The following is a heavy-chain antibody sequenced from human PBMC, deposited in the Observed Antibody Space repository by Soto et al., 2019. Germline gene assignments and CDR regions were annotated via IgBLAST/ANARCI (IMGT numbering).Heavy chain of an antibody. Sequence: QGQLVESGGGVVQPGRSLRLSCAASGFTFSSYGMHWVRQAPGKGLEWVAVISYDGSNKYYADSVKGRFTISRDNSKNTLYLQMNSLRAEDTAVYYCATLTRAGDENWFDPWGQGTLVTVSS. V-gene: IGHV3-30*03. CDR3: ATLTRAGDENWFDP. J-gene: IGHJ5*02. CDR1: GFTFSSYG. D-gene: IGHD2-21*02. CDR2: ISYDGSNK.